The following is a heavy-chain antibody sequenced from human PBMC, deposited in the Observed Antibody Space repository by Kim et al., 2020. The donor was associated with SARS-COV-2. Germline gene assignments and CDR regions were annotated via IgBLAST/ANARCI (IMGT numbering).Heavy chain of an antibody. CDR2: GST. Sequence: GSTSHDPALKSRVTISVDGSKSQFSLKLSSVTAADTAVYYCARGHYDFNTWGQGTLVTVSS. CDR3: ARGHYDFNT. D-gene: IGHD3-22*01. J-gene: IGHJ5*02. V-gene: IGHV4-59*09.